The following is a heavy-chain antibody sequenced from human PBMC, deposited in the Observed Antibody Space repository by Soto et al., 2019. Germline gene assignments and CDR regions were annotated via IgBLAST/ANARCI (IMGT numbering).Heavy chain of an antibody. D-gene: IGHD5-18*01. V-gene: IGHV1-46*03. Sequence: XSVKVSCNASGYTFTSYYMHLVRHAPGQGLEWMGIINPSGGSTSYAQKFQGRVTMTRDTSTSTVYMELSSLRYEDTAVYYCARERPETAMATGLDYWGQGTLVTVSS. CDR1: GYTFTSYY. J-gene: IGHJ4*02. CDR2: INPSGGST. CDR3: ARERPETAMATGLDY.